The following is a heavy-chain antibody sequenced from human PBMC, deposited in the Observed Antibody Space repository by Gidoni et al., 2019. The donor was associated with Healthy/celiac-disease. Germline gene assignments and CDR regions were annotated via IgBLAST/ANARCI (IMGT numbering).Heavy chain of an antibody. CDR1: GVTFSSYA. CDR3: AKSRYCSGGSCYDLEFDY. V-gene: IGHV3-23*01. D-gene: IGHD2-15*01. Sequence: EVQLLESGGGLVQPGGSLRLSCAASGVTFSSYAMSWVRQAPGKGLEWVSAISGSGGSTYYADSVKGRFTISRDNSKNTLYLQMNSLRAEDTAVYYCAKSRYCSGGSCYDLEFDYWGQGTLVTVSS. CDR2: ISGSGGST. J-gene: IGHJ4*02.